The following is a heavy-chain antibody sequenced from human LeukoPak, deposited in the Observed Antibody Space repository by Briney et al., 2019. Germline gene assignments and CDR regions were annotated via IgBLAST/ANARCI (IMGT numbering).Heavy chain of an antibody. CDR2: INAGNGNT. CDR3: ARYPLSGGSYYGSWFDP. Sequence: ASVKVSCKASGGTFSSYAISWVRQAPGQRLEWMGWINAGNGNTKYSQKFQGRVTITRDTSASTAYMELSSLRSEDTAVCYCARYPLSGGSYYGSWFDPWGQGTLVTVSS. J-gene: IGHJ5*02. D-gene: IGHD1-26*01. CDR1: GGTFSSYA. V-gene: IGHV1-3*01.